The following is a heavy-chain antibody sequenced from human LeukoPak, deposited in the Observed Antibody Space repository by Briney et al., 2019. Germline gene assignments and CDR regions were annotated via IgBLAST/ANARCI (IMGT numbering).Heavy chain of an antibody. J-gene: IGHJ5*02. D-gene: IGHD1-1*01. CDR2: IYNDGSS. Sequence: ETLSLTCTVSGGSISSYYWSWIRQPPGKGLEWVSVIYNDGSSYYADSVKGRFTISRDNSKNTLYLQMNSLRAEDTAVYYCVLYMWGRTNPSHWGFDPWGQGTLVTVSS. CDR1: GGSISSYY. CDR3: VLYMWGRTNPSHWGFDP. V-gene: IGHV3-66*01.